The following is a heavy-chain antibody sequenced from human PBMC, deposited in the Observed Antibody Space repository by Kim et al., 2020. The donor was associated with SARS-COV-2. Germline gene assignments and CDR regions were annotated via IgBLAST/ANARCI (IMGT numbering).Heavy chain of an antibody. V-gene: IGHV4-39*01. Sequence: SLRSRVTISTDTSKNQFMLGMSAVAAADTAVYYCAKVFGSYLFIDLWGQGTLVTVST. CDR3: AKVFGSYLFIDL. D-gene: IGHD1-26*01. J-gene: IGHJ5*02.